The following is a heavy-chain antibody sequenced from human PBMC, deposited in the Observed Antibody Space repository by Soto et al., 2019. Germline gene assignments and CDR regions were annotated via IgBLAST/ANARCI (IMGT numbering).Heavy chain of an antibody. CDR3: ARTHSGSYYSVFNY. CDR2: IYRSGTT. CDR1: NFSIGSGYY. V-gene: IGHV4-38-2*01. D-gene: IGHD1-26*01. Sequence: PSETLSLTCVVSNFSIGSGYYWGWIRQSPGKGLEWIASIYRSGTTSYNPSLKSRVTISVDPSKNQFSLMLTAVTVADTAVYYCARTHSGSYYSVFNYWGRGSLVTVSS. J-gene: IGHJ4*02.